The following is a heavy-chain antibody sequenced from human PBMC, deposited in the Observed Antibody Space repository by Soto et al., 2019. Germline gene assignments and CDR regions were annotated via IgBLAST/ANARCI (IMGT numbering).Heavy chain of an antibody. CDR3: ALPPGGDYINYYYYMDV. CDR2: ISGSGGYT. Sequence: EVQLLESGGGLVQPGGSLRLSCAASGFTFSSYAMSWVRQAPGKGLEWVSAISGSGGYTYYADYVKGRFSISRDKSKNTLYLQMNSLRAEDTAIYYCALPPGGDYINYYYYMDVWGKGTTVTVSS. CDR1: GFTFSSYA. V-gene: IGHV3-23*01. D-gene: IGHD4-17*01. J-gene: IGHJ6*03.